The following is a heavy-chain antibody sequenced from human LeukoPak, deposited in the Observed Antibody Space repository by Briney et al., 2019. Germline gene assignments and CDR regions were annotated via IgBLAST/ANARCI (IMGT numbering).Heavy chain of an antibody. J-gene: IGHJ4*02. CDR1: GGSFSDYY. V-gene: IGHV4-34*01. Sequence: SETLSLTCAVYGGSFSDYYWSWIHQSPGKGLEWIGEIKSTGTTNWIGETKHSESTNYNPSLKSRVTISADTSKNQFSLKLTSVTAADTAVYYCARVIGSDTRDYYLGYWGQGTLVTVYS. CDR3: ARVIGSDTRDYYLGY. D-gene: IGHD2-2*01. CDR2: TKHSEST.